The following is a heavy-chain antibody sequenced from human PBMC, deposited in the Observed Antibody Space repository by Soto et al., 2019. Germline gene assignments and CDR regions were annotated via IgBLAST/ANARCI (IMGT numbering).Heavy chain of an antibody. D-gene: IGHD3-3*01. Sequence: PGGSLRLSCAASGFTFSSYAMHWVRQAPGKGLEWVAVISYDGSNKYYADSVKGRFTISRDNSKNTLYLQMNSLRAEDTAVYYCARDGTIFGVVIDAFDIWGQGTMVTV. J-gene: IGHJ3*02. CDR3: ARDGTIFGVVIDAFDI. CDR1: GFTFSSYA. CDR2: ISYDGSNK. V-gene: IGHV3-30-3*01.